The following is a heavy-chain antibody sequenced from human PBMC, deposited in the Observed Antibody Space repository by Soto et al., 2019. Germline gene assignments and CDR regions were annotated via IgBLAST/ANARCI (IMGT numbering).Heavy chain of an antibody. V-gene: IGHV1-8*01. D-gene: IGHD3-3*01. J-gene: IGHJ6*01. CDR1: GYTFTSYD. Sequence: ASVKVSCKASGYTFTSYDINWVRQATGQGLEWMGWMNPNSGNTGYAQKFQGRVTMTRNTSISTAYMELSSLRSEDTAVYYCARGQYYDFWSGYYTATFGMEVWGQGTTVTVSS. CDR3: ARGQYYDFWSGYYTATFGMEV. CDR2: MNPNSGNT.